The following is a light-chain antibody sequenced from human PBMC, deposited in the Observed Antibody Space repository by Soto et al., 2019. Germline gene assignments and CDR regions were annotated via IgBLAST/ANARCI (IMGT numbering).Light chain of an antibody. CDR2: GAS. Sequence: EIVLTQSPGTLSLSPGERATLSCRASQSVISSLAWYQQKPGQAPRLLIYGASSRATGIPDRFSGSGSGPDFTLTISSLQPDDFATYYCQHYNSYSEAFGQGTKVDI. J-gene: IGKJ1*01. V-gene: IGKV3-20*01. CDR1: QSVISS. CDR3: QHYNSYSEA.